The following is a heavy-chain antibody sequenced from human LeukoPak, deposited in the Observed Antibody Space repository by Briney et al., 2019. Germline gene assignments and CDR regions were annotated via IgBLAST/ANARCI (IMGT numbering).Heavy chain of an antibody. CDR2: IIPIFGTA. CDR1: GGTFSSYA. Sequence: GASVKVSCKASGGTFSSYAISWVRQAPGQGLEWMGGIIPIFGTANYAQKFQGRVTITADESTSTAYMELSSLRSEDTAVYYCARDQIRQSRYSSSSGDAFDIWGQGTMVTVSS. J-gene: IGHJ3*02. V-gene: IGHV1-69*13. CDR3: ARDQIRQSRYSSSSGDAFDI. D-gene: IGHD6-6*01.